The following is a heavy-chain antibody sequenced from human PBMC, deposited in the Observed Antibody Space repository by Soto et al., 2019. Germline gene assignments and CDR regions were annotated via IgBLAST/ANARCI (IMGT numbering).Heavy chain of an antibody. J-gene: IGHJ5*02. CDR3: ARDTAIRPAARGQKGWFDP. D-gene: IGHD6-6*01. CDR2: IWYDGSNK. V-gene: IGHV3-33*01. Sequence: QVQLVESGGGVVQPGRSLRLSCAASGFTFSSYGMHWVRQAPGKGLERVAVIWYDGSNKYYADSVKGRFTISRDNSKNTLYLQMNSLRAEDTAVYYCARDTAIRPAARGQKGWFDPWGQGTLVTVSS. CDR1: GFTFSSYG.